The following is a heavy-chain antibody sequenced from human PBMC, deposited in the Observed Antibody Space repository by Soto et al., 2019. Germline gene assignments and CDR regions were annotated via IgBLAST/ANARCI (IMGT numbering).Heavy chain of an antibody. J-gene: IGHJ6*02. Sequence: SETLSLTCSVSGVSVSSDYWNWVRQPAGKGLEWIGRIHPSGKTNYNPSLESRISMSVDTSKNQFSLILNSVTAADTAVYFCARALADYSYHMHAWGQGTKGTVS. CDR1: GVSVSSDY. CDR2: IHPSGKT. D-gene: IGHD6-19*01. V-gene: IGHV4-4*07. CDR3: ARALADYSYHMHA.